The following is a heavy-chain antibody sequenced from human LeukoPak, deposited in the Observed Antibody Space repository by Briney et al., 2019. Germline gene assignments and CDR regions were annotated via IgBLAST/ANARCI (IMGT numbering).Heavy chain of an antibody. D-gene: IGHD3-22*01. V-gene: IGHV3-20*01. CDR1: GFTFDDYG. Sequence: GGSLRLSCAASGFTFDDYGMSWVRQAPGKGLEWVSGINWNGGSTGYADSVKGRFTISRDNAKNSLYLQMNSLRAEDTALYHCARGGYYDSSGYPAEYYYYGMDVWGQGTAITVSS. CDR2: INWNGGST. CDR3: ARGGYYDSSGYPAEYYYYGMDV. J-gene: IGHJ6*02.